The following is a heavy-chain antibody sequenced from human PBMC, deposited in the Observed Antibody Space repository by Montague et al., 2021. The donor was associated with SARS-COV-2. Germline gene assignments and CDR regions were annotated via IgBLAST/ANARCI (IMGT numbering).Heavy chain of an antibody. Sequence: SETLSLTCTVSGGSISSYYWSWIRQPPGKGLEWIAYIYYSGSTNYNPSLKSRVTISADTSKNQFSLKLSSVTAADTAVYYCARERGYSYAHTYYYCYYMDVWGKGTVVTVSS. CDR1: GGSISSYY. CDR2: IYYSGST. V-gene: IGHV4-59*01. CDR3: ARERGYSYAHTYYYCYYMDV. J-gene: IGHJ6*03. D-gene: IGHD5-18*01.